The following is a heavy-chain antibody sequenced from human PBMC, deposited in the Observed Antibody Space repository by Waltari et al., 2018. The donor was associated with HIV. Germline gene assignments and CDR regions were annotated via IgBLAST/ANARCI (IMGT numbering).Heavy chain of an antibody. CDR1: GGSISSSSYY. D-gene: IGHD6-13*01. CDR2: IYYSGST. Sequence: QLQLQESGPGLVKPSETLSLTCTVSGGSISSSSYYWGWIRQPPGKGLEWIGSIYYSGSTYYNPSLKSRVTISVDTSKNQFSLKLSSVTAADTAVYYCARRGRNRGIAAAGTVGPWGQGTLVTVSS. CDR3: ARRGRNRGIAAAGTVGP. V-gene: IGHV4-39*01. J-gene: IGHJ5*02.